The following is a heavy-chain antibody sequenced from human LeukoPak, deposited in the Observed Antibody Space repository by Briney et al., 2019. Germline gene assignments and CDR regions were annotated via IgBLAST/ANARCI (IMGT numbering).Heavy chain of an antibody. CDR3: ARRDSSGWYYFDY. J-gene: IGHJ4*02. D-gene: IGHD6-19*01. CDR1: GFTFSNYW. V-gene: IGHV3-7*01. Sequence: GGSLRLSCGASGFTFSNYWMSWVRQAPGKGLEWVANMNQDGGEKYYVDSVKGRFTISRVNAEHSLYLQMNSLRAEDTAVYYCARRDSSGWYYFDYWGQGTLVAVSS. CDR2: MNQDGGEK.